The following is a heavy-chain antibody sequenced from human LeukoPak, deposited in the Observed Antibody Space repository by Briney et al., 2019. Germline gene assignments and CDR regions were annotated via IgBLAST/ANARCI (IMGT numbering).Heavy chain of an antibody. CDR2: IIPILGIA. CDR3: ARFPNLRLMTTLTVQDAFDI. V-gene: IGHV1-69*02. CDR1: GGTFSSYT. J-gene: IGHJ3*02. Sequence: ASVKVSCKASGGTFSSYTISWVRQAPGQGLEWMGRIIPILGIANYAQKFQGRVTITADKSTSTAYMELSSLRSADTAVYYCARFPNLRLMTTLTVQDAFDIWGQGTMVTVSS. D-gene: IGHD4-11*01.